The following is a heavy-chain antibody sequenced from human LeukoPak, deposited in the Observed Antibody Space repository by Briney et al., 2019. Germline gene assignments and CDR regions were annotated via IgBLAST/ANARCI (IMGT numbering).Heavy chain of an antibody. V-gene: IGHV4-39*07. J-gene: IGHJ4*02. CDR3: ASKWLGLNY. D-gene: IGHD6-19*01. Sequence: SETLSLTCTVSGGSISSSSYYWGWIRQPPGKGLEWIGSIYYSGSTSYNPSLKSRVTLSADTSKNQFSLKMSSVTAADTAVYYCASKWLGLNYWGQGTLVTVSS. CDR1: GGSISSSSYY. CDR2: IYYSGST.